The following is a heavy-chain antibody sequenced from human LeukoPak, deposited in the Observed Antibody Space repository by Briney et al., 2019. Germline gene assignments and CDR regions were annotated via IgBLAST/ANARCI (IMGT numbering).Heavy chain of an antibody. CDR1: GFTVSSNY. J-gene: IGHJ4*02. Sequence: PGGSLRLSCAAFGFTVSSNYVSWVRQAPGKGLEWVSVIFGGGGTYYGDSVRGRFTISRDNSKNTLYLQMNSLRAEDTAVYYCARVYSSGWSNYFDYWGQGTPVTVSS. V-gene: IGHV3-53*01. CDR2: IFGGGGT. CDR3: ARVYSSGWSNYFDY. D-gene: IGHD6-19*01.